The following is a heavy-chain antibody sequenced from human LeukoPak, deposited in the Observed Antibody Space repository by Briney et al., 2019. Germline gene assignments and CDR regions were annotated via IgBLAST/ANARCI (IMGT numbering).Heavy chain of an antibody. CDR2: IQFDGNDK. D-gene: IGHD1-1*01. Sequence: GGSLRLSCVVSGFTFSNYGMHWVRQAPGKGLEWVAFIQFDGNDKFYADSVQGRFTISRDNSKNTLYLQMNSLGTDDTAIYYCAEDQQLEPFHYWGRGTLVTVSS. CDR1: GFTFSNYG. J-gene: IGHJ4*02. V-gene: IGHV3-30*02. CDR3: AEDQQLEPFHY.